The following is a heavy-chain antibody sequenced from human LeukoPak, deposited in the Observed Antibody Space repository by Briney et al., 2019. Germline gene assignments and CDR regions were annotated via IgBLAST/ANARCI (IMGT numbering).Heavy chain of an antibody. CDR2: MWYDGSNK. CDR3: ARGRGSGWYDAFDI. D-gene: IGHD6-19*01. J-gene: IGHJ3*02. V-gene: IGHV3-33*01. CDR1: GFTFSSHG. Sequence: GRSLRLSCAASGFTFSSHGMHWVRQAPGKGLEWVAVMWYDGSNKFYADSVRGRFTISRDNSKNTLYVQMNSLRAEDTAVYYCARGRGSGWYDAFDIWGQGTMVTVSS.